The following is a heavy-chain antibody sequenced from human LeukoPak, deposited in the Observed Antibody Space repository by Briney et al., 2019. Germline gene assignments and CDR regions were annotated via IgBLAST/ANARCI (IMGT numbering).Heavy chain of an antibody. D-gene: IGHD5-18*01. V-gene: IGHV4-59*08. CDR3: AIPRLYSYGYQFDY. J-gene: IGHJ4*02. Sequence: SETLSLTCTVSGGSISSYYWSWIRQPPGKGLEWIGYIYYSGSTNYNPSLKSRVTISVDTSKNQFSLKLSSVTAADTAVYYCAIPRLYSYGYQFDYWGQGTLVTVSS. CDR2: IYYSGST. CDR1: GGSISSYY.